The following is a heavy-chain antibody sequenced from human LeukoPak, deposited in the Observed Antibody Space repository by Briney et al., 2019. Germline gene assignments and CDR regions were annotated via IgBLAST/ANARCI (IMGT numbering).Heavy chain of an antibody. Sequence: AGGSLRLSCAASGFTFSSYAMSWVRQAPGKGLEWVSAISGSGGSTYYADSVKGRFTISRDNSKNTLYLQMSSLRAEDTAVYYCAKDKTVTPYYSDYWGQGTLVTVSS. D-gene: IGHD4-17*01. CDR1: GFTFSSYA. CDR2: ISGSGGST. J-gene: IGHJ4*02. V-gene: IGHV3-23*01. CDR3: AKDKTVTPYYSDY.